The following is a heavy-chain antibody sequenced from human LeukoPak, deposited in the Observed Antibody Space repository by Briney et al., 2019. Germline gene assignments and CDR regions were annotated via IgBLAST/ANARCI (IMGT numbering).Heavy chain of an antibody. CDR3: ARVRQGDRQPIDY. CDR1: GGSISSSSYY. V-gene: IGHV4-39*07. CDR2: IYYSGST. J-gene: IGHJ4*02. Sequence: SETLSLTCTVSGGSISSSSYYWGWIRQPPGKGLEWIGSIYYSGSTYYNPSLKSRVTISVDTSKNQFSLKLSSVTAADTAVYYCARVRQGDRQPIDYWGQGTLVTVSS. D-gene: IGHD2-21*02.